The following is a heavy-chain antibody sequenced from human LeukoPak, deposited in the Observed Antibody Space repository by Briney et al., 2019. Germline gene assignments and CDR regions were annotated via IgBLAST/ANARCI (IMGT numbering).Heavy chain of an antibody. J-gene: IGHJ4*02. CDR2: ISPGGSTI. CDR1: GFTFSDYY. Sequence: GGSLRLSCAAAGFTFSDYYMSWIRQAPGKGLQWVSYISPGGSTIYYADSVKGRFTLSRDNAKNSLYLQMNSLIAEDTAVYYCARDTYYYDSSGYYYPGGCDYWGQGTLVTVSS. D-gene: IGHD3-22*01. CDR3: ARDTYYYDSSGYYYPGGCDY. V-gene: IGHV3-11*04.